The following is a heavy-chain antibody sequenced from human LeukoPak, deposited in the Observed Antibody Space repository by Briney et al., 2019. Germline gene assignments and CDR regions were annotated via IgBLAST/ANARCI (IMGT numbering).Heavy chain of an antibody. CDR3: ARGYCSGGSCYPTPFDY. Sequence: SETLSLTCTVSGGSISSYYWSWIRQPPGKGLEWIGYIYYSGSTNYNPSLKCRVTISVDTSKNQFSLKLSSVTAADTAVYYCARGYCSGGSCYPTPFDYWGQGTLVTVSS. CDR2: IYYSGST. V-gene: IGHV4-59*01. D-gene: IGHD2-15*01. CDR1: GGSISSYY. J-gene: IGHJ4*02.